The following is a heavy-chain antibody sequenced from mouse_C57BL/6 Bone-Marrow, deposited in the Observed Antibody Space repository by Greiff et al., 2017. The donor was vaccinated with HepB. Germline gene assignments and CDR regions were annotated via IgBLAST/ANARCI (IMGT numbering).Heavy chain of an antibody. V-gene: IGHV5-17*01. CDR1: GFTFSDYG. Sequence: EVNMVESGGGLVKPGGSLKLSCAASGFTFSDYGMHWVRQAPEKGLEWVAYISSGSSTIYYADTVKGRFTISRDNAKNTLFLQMTSLRSEDTAMYYCARDYGSSYDWYFDVWGTGTTVTVSS. CDR2: ISSGSSTI. D-gene: IGHD1-1*01. CDR3: ARDYGSSYDWYFDV. J-gene: IGHJ1*03.